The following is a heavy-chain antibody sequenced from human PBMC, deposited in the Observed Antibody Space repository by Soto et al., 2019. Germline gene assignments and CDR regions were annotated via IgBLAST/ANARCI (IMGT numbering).Heavy chain of an antibody. V-gene: IGHV3-23*01. CDR1: GFTFSNYA. J-gene: IGHJ4*02. CDR2: ISGSGASA. CDR3: AKPGYSSSWYRNFDY. Sequence: PGGSLRLSCAASGFTFSNYAMNWVRQAPGKGLEWVPGISGSGASAYYADSVRGRFTISRDNSKNTVYLQMNSLRVEDTAIYYYAKPGYSSSWYRNFDYWGQGTLVTVSS. D-gene: IGHD6-13*01.